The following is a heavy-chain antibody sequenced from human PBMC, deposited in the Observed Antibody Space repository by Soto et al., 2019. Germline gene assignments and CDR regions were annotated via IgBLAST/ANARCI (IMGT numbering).Heavy chain of an antibody. CDR2: IYPGDSDT. Sequence: GESLKISCKGSEYSCTSYWIGCVRQMPGKGLEWMGIIYPGDSDTRYSPSFQGQVTISADKSISTAYLQWSSLKASDTAMYYCARSHVDTAMVDHWGQGTLVTVSS. J-gene: IGHJ4*02. CDR3: ARSHVDTAMVDH. V-gene: IGHV5-51*01. CDR1: EYSCTSYW. D-gene: IGHD5-18*01.